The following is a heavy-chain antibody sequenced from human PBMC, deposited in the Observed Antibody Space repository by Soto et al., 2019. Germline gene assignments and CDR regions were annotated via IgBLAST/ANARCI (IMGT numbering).Heavy chain of an antibody. CDR2: IYYSGRT. CDR3: ARMRGLAEISPYFDY. CDR1: GGSISDYQ. D-gene: IGHD3-16*02. Sequence: QVQLQESGPGLVKPSETLSLTCTVSGGSISDYQWNWIRQSPGKGLEWIGYIYYSGRTNYNPSLKSRLTISLDTSTKQFSLSLRSVTAADTAVYYCARMRGLAEISPYFDYWGQGTLVTVSS. V-gene: IGHV4-59*01. J-gene: IGHJ4*02.